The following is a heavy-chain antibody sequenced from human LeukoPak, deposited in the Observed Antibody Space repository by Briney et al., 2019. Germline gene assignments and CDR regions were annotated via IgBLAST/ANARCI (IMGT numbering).Heavy chain of an antibody. D-gene: IGHD1-26*01. CDR3: ARGGSYLSAFDI. CDR1: GFTVSSNY. J-gene: IGHJ3*02. CDR2: IYSGGST. V-gene: IGHV3-53*01. Sequence: GGSLRLSCAASGFTVSSNYMSWVRQAPGKGLEWVSIIYSGGSTFCADSVKGRFTISRDNSKNTLYLQMNSLRAEDTAVYYCARGGSYLSAFDIWGQGTMVTVSS.